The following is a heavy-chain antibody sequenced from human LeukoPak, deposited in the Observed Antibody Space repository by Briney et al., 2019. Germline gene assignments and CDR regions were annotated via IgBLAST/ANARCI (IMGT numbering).Heavy chain of an antibody. D-gene: IGHD5-12*01. CDR1: GFTFSTYT. J-gene: IGHJ4*02. CDR3: AKVGATHGFDY. Sequence: GGSLRLSCAASGFTFSTYTMNWVRQAPGKGLEWVSAISGSGGSTYYADSVKGRFTISRDNSKNTLYLQMNSLRAEDTAVYYCAKVGATHGFDYWGQGTLVTVSS. V-gene: IGHV3-23*01. CDR2: ISGSGGST.